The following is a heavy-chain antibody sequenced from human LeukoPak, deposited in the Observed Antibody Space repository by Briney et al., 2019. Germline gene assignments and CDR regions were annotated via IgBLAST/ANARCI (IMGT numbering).Heavy chain of an antibody. CDR1: GYSISSGYY. Sequence: SETLSLTCTVSGYSISSGYYWGWIRQPPGKGLEWIGSIYHSGSTYYNPSLKSRVTISVDTSKNQFSLKLSSVTAADTAVYYCARHLRNDFDYWGQGTLVTVSS. D-gene: IGHD5/OR15-5a*01. CDR2: IYHSGST. J-gene: IGHJ4*02. V-gene: IGHV4-38-2*02. CDR3: ARHLRNDFDY.